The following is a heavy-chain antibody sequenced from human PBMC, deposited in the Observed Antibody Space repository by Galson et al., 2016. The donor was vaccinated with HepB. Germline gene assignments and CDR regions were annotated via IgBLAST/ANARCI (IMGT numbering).Heavy chain of an antibody. Sequence: SLRLSCAASGFTSSRYWMRWVRQAPGKELEWVASIQEDGGEKAYVDSVKGRFTISRDNAKNSLYLQMDSLRGEETAVYYCARASQRACDYWGRGTLVTVSS. CDR3: ARASQRACDY. V-gene: IGHV3-7*03. CDR2: IQEDGGEK. J-gene: IGHJ4*02. CDR1: GFTSSRYW.